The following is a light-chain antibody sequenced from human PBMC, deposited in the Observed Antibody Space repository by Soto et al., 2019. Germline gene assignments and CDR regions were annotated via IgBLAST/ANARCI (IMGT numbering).Light chain of an antibody. CDR1: RSDVGGYNY. CDR3: SSYAGSNNLV. J-gene: IGLJ2*01. V-gene: IGLV2-8*01. Sequence: QSVLTQPPSASGSPGQSVTISCTGTRSDVGGYNYVSWYQQHPGKAPKLMIYEVNKRPSGVPDRFSGSKSDNTASLTVSGLQAEDEADYYCSSYAGSNNLVFGGGTKLTVL. CDR2: EVN.